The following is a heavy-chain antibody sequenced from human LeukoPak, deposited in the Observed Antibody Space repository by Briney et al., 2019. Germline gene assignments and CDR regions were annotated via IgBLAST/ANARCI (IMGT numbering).Heavy chain of an antibody. Sequence: GGSLRLSCAASGITRSPFSSHWLHWVRQAPGEGLMWVAHINDDGTTTTYADSVEGRFTISRDNAKTTLFLQMDSLRAEDTALYYCATHRWYVMDVWGQGTTVTVSS. CDR1: GITRSPFSSHW. CDR3: ATHRWYVMDV. CDR2: INDDGTTT. J-gene: IGHJ6*02. D-gene: IGHD5-24*01. V-gene: IGHV3-74*03.